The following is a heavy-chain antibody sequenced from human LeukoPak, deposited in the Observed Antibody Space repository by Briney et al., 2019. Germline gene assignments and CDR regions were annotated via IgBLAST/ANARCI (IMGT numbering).Heavy chain of an antibody. CDR1: GYIFNTYW. V-gene: IGHV5-51*01. Sequence: GESLKISCKGAGYIFNTYWIAGGRQIPGKGLEWRGIIYPGDADTRDTPSFQGQVTISADKSISAAYVQWNNLKASDTAMYYCARLGRVGATPSHSDLWGQGTLVTVSS. CDR3: ARLGRVGATPSHSDL. D-gene: IGHD1-26*01. CDR2: IYPGDADT. J-gene: IGHJ5*02.